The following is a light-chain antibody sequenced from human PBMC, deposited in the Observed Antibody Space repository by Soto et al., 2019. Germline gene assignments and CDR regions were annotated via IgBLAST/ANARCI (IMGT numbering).Light chain of an antibody. CDR2: DVS. CDR3: SSFTSSSTLV. V-gene: IGLV2-14*01. CDR1: SSDVGGYNY. J-gene: IGLJ1*01. Sequence: QSVLSQPTSMSASPGHTTTISCPGTSSDVGGYNYVNWYQQHPGKAPKLMISDVSNRPSGVSYRFSGSKSGNTASLTISWLQAEDEADYYCSSFTSSSTLVFGTGTKVTV.